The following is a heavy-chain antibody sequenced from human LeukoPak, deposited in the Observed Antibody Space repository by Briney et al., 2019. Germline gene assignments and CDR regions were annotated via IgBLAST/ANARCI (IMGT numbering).Heavy chain of an antibody. CDR1: GGSFSGYY. D-gene: IGHD4-23*01. V-gene: IGHV4-34*01. Sequence: SETLSLTCAVYGGSFSGYYWSWIRQPPGKGLEWIGEINHSGSTNYNPSLKSRVTISVDTSKNQFSLKLSSVTAAGTAVYYCAAREDYGGNPTNYYFDYWGQGTLVTVSS. J-gene: IGHJ4*02. CDR2: INHSGST. CDR3: AAREDYGGNPTNYYFDY.